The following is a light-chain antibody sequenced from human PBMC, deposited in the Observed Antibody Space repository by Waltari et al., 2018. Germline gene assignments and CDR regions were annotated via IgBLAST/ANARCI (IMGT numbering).Light chain of an antibody. V-gene: IGKV3-20*01. Sequence: RASQSFCKYLARYQQKPGQAPRLLIYHSSSRSTGIPDRFSGNGFATDFSLTISRLEPEDFAVYYWQHYVSLPATFGQGTKLEIK. CDR1: QSFCKY. CDR3: QHYVSLPAT. CDR2: HSS. J-gene: IGKJ1*01.